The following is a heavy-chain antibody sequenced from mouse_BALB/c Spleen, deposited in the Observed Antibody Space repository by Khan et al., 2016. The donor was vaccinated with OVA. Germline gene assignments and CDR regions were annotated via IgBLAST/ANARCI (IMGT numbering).Heavy chain of an antibody. CDR3: ARGNYYGYDFDY. CDR1: GYSITSGYA. V-gene: IGHV3-2*02. J-gene: IGHJ2*01. CDR2: ISYSGGT. Sequence: EVKLLESGPGLVKPSQSLSLTCTVTGYSITSGYAWNWIRQFPGNKLEWMGYISYSGGTSYNPSLKSRISITRDTSKNQFFLQLNSVTTEDTATYYWARGNYYGYDFDYWGQGTPLTVSS. D-gene: IGHD1-2*01.